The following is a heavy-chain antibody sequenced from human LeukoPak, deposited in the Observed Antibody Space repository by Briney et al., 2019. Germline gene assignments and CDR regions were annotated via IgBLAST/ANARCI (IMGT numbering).Heavy chain of an antibody. D-gene: IGHD2-2*01. CDR2: ISYDGSNK. CDR1: GFTFSSYS. Sequence: PGGSLRLSCAASGFTFSSYSMHWVRQAPGKGLEWVAVISYDGSNKYYADSVKGRFTISRDNSKNTLYLQMNSLRAEDTAVYYCAKDLGYQLLPFYCYYYGMDVWGQGTTVTVSS. J-gene: IGHJ6*02. V-gene: IGHV3-30*04. CDR3: AKDLGYQLLPFYCYYYGMDV.